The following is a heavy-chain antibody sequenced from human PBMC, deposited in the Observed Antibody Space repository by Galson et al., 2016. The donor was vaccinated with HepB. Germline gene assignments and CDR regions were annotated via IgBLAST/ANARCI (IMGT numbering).Heavy chain of an antibody. J-gene: IGHJ4*02. Sequence: ETLSLTCGVSGGSISGYYWSWIRQPPGKGLEWVGYIYYTGSSTYKPSLKSRVTFSVDTSKNQVSLKLSSGTAADTALYYCARWAYCGGNCYPNYFDSWGQGTLVTVSS. CDR1: GGSISGYY. CDR2: IYYTGSS. D-gene: IGHD2-21*02. CDR3: ARWAYCGGNCYPNYFDS. V-gene: IGHV4-59*01.